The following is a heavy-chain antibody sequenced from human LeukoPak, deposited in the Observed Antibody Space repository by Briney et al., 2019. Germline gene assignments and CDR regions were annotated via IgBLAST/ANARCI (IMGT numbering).Heavy chain of an antibody. J-gene: IGHJ4*02. CDR1: GGSISSGDYY. V-gene: IGHV4-30-4*02. Sequence: SETLSLTCTVSGGSISSGDYYWSWIRQPPGKGLEWIGYIYYSGSTYYNPSLKSRVTISVDTSKNQFSLKLSSVTAADTAVYYCASSQITMVRGVTNYFDYWGQGTLVTVSS. CDR2: IYYSGST. CDR3: ASSQITMVRGVTNYFDY. D-gene: IGHD3-10*01.